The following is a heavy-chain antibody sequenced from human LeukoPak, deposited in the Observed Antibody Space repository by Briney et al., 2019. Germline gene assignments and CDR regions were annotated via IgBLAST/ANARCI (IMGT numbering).Heavy chain of an antibody. D-gene: IGHD4-17*01. CDR1: GFTFSSYA. J-gene: IGHJ3*02. Sequence: TGGSLRLSCAASGFTFSSYAMHWVRQAPGKGLEWVAVISYDGSNKYYADSVKGRFTISRDNSKNTLYLQMNSLRAEDTAVYYCAREPSFVTTSAFDIWGQGTMVTVSS. V-gene: IGHV3-30*04. CDR3: AREPSFVTTSAFDI. CDR2: ISYDGSNK.